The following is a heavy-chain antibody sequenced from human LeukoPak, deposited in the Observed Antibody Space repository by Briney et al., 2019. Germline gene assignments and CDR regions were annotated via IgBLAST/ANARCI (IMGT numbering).Heavy chain of an antibody. J-gene: IGHJ4*02. Sequence: SETLSLTCTVSGGSISSYYWSWIRQPPGKGLEWIGYIYYSGSTNYNPSLKSRVTISVDTSKNQFSLKLSSVTAADTAVYYCAGGRYDRQWLVLGYFDYWGQGTLVTVSS. CDR1: GGSISSYY. V-gene: IGHV4-59*01. D-gene: IGHD6-19*01. CDR3: AGGRYDRQWLVLGYFDY. CDR2: IYYSGST.